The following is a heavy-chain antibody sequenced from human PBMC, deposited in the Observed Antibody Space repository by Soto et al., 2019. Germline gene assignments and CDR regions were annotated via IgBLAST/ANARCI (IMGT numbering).Heavy chain of an antibody. D-gene: IGHD4-17*01. V-gene: IGHV4-59*08. CDR2: IYYSGST. CDR3: ARRDGDYFDH. CDR1: GGSISRYY. Sequence: SEALSLTCTVSGGSISRYYWSWIRQPPGKGLEWIGYIYYSGSTNYNPSLKSRVTISVDTSKNQFSLKLSSVTAADTAVYYCARRDGDYFDHWGQGTLVTVSS. J-gene: IGHJ4*02.